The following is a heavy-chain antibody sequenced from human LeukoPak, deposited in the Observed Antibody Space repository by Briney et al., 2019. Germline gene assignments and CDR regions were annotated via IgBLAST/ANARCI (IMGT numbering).Heavy chain of an antibody. J-gene: IGHJ4*02. D-gene: IGHD5-24*01. V-gene: IGHV3-53*01. Sequence: GGSLRLSCAASGFTVSSNYMSWVRQAPGKGLEWVSVIYSGGSTYYSDSVKGRFTISRDNSKITLYLQMNSLSAEDTAVYYCARGRRDGYNLEYFDNWGQGTLVTVSS. CDR1: GFTVSSNY. CDR3: ARGRRDGYNLEYFDN. CDR2: IYSGGST.